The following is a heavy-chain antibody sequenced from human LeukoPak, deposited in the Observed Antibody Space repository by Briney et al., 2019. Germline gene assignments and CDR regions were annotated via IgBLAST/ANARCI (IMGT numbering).Heavy chain of an antibody. CDR1: GFTVSSNY. CDR3: AREWN. V-gene: IGHV3-7*01. Sequence: GGSLRLSCAASGFTVSSNYMSWVRQAPGKGPEWVASIKDDGSEIYYVDSVRGRFTISRDNAKNSLYLQMNSLRAEDTAVYYCAREWNWGQGSLVTVSS. J-gene: IGHJ4*02. CDR2: IKDDGSEI.